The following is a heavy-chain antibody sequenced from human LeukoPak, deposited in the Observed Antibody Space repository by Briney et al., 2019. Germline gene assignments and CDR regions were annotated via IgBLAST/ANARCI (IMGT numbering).Heavy chain of an antibody. J-gene: IGHJ4*02. CDR2: IYSGGDTI. V-gene: IGHV3-11*04. CDR3: ARGHWGLDY. Sequence: TGGSLRLSCATSGFTFSDHYMTWIRQAPGKGLETVSYIYSGGDTIYYADSVRGRFTISRDNAESSLYLQMNSLRAEDTAVYYCARGHWGLDYWGRGTLVTVSS. D-gene: IGHD7-27*01. CDR1: GFTFSDHY.